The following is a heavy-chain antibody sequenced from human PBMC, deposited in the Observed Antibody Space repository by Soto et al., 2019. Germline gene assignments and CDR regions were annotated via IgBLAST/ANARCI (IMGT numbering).Heavy chain of an antibody. CDR2: ISYDGSNK. CDR1: GFTFSSYG. J-gene: IGHJ6*02. V-gene: IGHV3-30*18. Sequence: GGSLRLSCAASGFTFSSYGMHWVRQAPGKGLEWVAVISYDGSNKYYADSVKGRFTISRDNSKNTLYLQMNSLRAEDTAVYYCAKVLGPGIAAAGTEVYYYYYGMDVWGQGTTVTVSS. CDR3: AKVLGPGIAAAGTEVYYYYYGMDV. D-gene: IGHD6-13*01.